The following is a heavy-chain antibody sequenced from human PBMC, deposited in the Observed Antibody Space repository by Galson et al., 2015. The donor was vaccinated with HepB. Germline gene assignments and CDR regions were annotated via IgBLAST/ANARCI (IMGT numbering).Heavy chain of an antibody. CDR3: ATREGGSSGYSIWCFDI. CDR2: FDPEDGET. Sequence: SVKVSCKVSGYTLTELSMHWVRQAPGKGLEWMGGFDPEDGETIYAQKFQGRVTMTEDTSTDTAYMELSSLRSEDTAVYYCATREGGSSGYSIWCFDIWGQGTMVTVSS. V-gene: IGHV1-24*01. D-gene: IGHD3-22*01. CDR1: GYTLTELS. J-gene: IGHJ3*02.